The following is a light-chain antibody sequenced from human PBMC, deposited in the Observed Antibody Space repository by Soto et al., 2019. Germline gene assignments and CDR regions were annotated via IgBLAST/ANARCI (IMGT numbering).Light chain of an antibody. CDR1: QNINNY. CDR2: VES. CDR3: QQSYTTPLT. J-gene: IGKJ4*01. V-gene: IGKV1-39*01. Sequence: DVQVTQSPSSLSASVGDRVTITCRASQNINNYLNWYQQKPGKAPKLLISVESNLQSGVPSRFSGRGSGTEFTLTISNLQPEDFATYYCQQSYTTPLTFGGGTKVDIK.